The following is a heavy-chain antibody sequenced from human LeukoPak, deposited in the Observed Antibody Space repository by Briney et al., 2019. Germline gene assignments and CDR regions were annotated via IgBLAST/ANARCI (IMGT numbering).Heavy chain of an antibody. J-gene: IGHJ6*03. V-gene: IGHV3-30*02. CDR3: AKGSKAVLFTRDHYMDV. CDR1: GFTFSSYD. D-gene: IGHD6-19*01. Sequence: GRSLRLSCAASGFTFSSYDIHWVRQAPGKGLEWVAFIRYDGSNKYYADSVRGRFTISRDSSKNTLYLQMNSLRAEDTAVYFCAKGSKAVLFTRDHYMDVWGKGTTVTISS. CDR2: IRYDGSNK.